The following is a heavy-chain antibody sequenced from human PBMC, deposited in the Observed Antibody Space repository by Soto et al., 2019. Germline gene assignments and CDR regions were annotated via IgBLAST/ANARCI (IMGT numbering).Heavy chain of an antibody. D-gene: IGHD3-10*01. J-gene: IGHJ6*02. CDR2: ISAYNGNT. CDR1: GYTFTSYG. Sequence: ASVKVSCKASGYTFTSYGISWVRQAPGQGLEWMGWISAYNGNTNYAQKLQGRVTMTTDTSTSTAYMELRSLRSDDTAVYYCARDGFYYGAGSYGYYYGMDVWGQGTTVTVSS. V-gene: IGHV1-18*01. CDR3: ARDGFYYGAGSYGYYYGMDV.